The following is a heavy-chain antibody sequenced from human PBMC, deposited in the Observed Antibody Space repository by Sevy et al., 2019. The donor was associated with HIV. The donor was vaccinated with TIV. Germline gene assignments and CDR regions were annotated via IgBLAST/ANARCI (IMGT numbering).Heavy chain of an antibody. J-gene: IGHJ4*02. V-gene: IGHV3-48*02. CDR3: AREGNRERQTVPLDS. CDR2: ISNSGSTT. CDR1: GFRFNYHN. Sequence: GGSLRLSCAASGFRFNYHNMNWVRQAPGKGLGWISYISNSGSTTYLADSLRGRFTISRDNAKNSPFLEMDNLTDEDTAVYYCAREGNRERQTVPLDSWGRGIQVTVSS. D-gene: IGHD6-25*01.